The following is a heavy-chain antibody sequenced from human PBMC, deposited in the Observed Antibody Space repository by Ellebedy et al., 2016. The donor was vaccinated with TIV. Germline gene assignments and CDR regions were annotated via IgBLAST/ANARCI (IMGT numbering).Heavy chain of an antibody. CDR2: ISSSGSTI. Sequence: PGGSLRLSCAASGFTFSDYYMRWIRQAPGKGLEWVSYISSSGSTIYYADSVKGRFTISRDNAKNSLYLQMNSLRAEDTAVYYCATSTNGYNYPIFDYWGQGTLVTVSS. D-gene: IGHD5-24*01. J-gene: IGHJ4*02. CDR3: ATSTNGYNYPIFDY. CDR1: GFTFSDYY. V-gene: IGHV3-11*01.